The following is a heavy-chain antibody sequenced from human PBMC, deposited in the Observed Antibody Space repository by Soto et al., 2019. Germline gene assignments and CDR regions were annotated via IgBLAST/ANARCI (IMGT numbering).Heavy chain of an antibody. J-gene: IGHJ4*02. D-gene: IGHD6-13*01. Sequence: QVQLVESGGGVVQPGRSLRLSCAASGFTFSSNGMHWVRQAPGKGLEWVAVIWHDGSNKYYADSVKGRFTISRDNSKNTLDLQMNSLRAEDTAVYYCVRDRGSSWFGPIDYWGQGTLVTVSS. CDR2: IWHDGSNK. CDR1: GFTFSSNG. CDR3: VRDRGSSWFGPIDY. V-gene: IGHV3-33*01.